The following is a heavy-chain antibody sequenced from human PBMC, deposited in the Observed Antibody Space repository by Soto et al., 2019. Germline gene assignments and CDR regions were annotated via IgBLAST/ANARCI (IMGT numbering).Heavy chain of an antibody. CDR2: IYYSGST. CDR3: ASESRNRLFDY. V-gene: IGHV4-61*01. CDR1: GGSVSSGSYY. Sequence: QVQLQESGPGLVKPSETLSLTCTVSGGSVSSGSYYWSWIRQPPGKGLVWIGYIYYSGSTNYNSSLKSRVTISVDTSKNQFSLKLSSVTAADTAVYYCASESRNRLFDYWGQGTLVTVSS. J-gene: IGHJ4*02.